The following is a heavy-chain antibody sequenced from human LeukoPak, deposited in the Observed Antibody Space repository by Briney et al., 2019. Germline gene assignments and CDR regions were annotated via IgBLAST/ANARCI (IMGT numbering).Heavy chain of an antibody. CDR1: GFTFSTYW. CDR2: ISSSSSYI. D-gene: IGHD2-15*01. CDR3: AKGTKLAVAANNYFDY. V-gene: IGHV3-21*04. J-gene: IGHJ4*02. Sequence: GGSLRLSCAASGFTFSTYWMHWVRQAPGEGPVWVSSISSSSSYIYYADSVKGRFTISRDNSKNTLYLQMNSLRAEDTAVYYCAKGTKLAVAANNYFDYWGQGTLLTVSS.